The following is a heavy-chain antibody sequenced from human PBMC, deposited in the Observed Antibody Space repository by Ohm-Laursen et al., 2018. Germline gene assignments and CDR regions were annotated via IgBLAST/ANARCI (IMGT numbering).Heavy chain of an antibody. CDR1: GFTFSSYG. D-gene: IGHD1-14*01. CDR2: ISYDGRNK. CDR3: AKDFRTGINWNHGGHFGH. V-gene: IGHV3-30*18. Sequence: SLRLSCAASGFTFSSYGMHWVRQAPSKGLEWVAIISYDGRNKDYADSVKGRFTISRDNSKNTLYLQMNSLTGEDSAVYYCAKDFRTGINWNHGGHFGHWGQGTLVTVSS. J-gene: IGHJ4*02.